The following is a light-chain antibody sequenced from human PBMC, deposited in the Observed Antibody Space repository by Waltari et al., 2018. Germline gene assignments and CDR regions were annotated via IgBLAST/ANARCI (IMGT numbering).Light chain of an antibody. CDR2: AAS. V-gene: IGKV1-9*01. CDR3: QQLNSPPFT. CDR1: QDISSS. Sequence: DIQLTQSPSFLSASIGDRVTITCRASQDISSSLAWYQQKPGKAPNLLIYAASTLQTGVPSRFSGSGSGTEFTLTISSLQPEDFATYYCQQLNSPPFTIGPGTKVDIK. J-gene: IGKJ3*01.